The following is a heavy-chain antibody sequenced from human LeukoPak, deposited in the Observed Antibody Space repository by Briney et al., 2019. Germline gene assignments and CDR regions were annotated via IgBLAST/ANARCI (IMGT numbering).Heavy chain of an antibody. Sequence: GASVKVSCKASGYTFTSYDLNWVRQATGQGLEWVGWMNPKNGGTDYAQKFQGRVTMTRNTSITTAYMELSSLRSEDTAVYYCARDIGRNDYDILTGPDNWFDPWGQGTLVTVSS. CDR3: ARDIGRNDYDILTGPDNWFDP. CDR2: MNPKNGGT. CDR1: GYTFTSYD. J-gene: IGHJ5*02. V-gene: IGHV1-8*01. D-gene: IGHD3-9*01.